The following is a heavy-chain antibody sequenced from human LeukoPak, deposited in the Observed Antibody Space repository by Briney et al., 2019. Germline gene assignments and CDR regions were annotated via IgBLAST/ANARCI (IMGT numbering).Heavy chain of an antibody. CDR2: ISSSSTI. Sequence: PGGSLRLSCAASGFTFSSYSMNWVRQAPGKGLEWVSYISSSSTIYYADSVKGRFTISRDNAKNSLYLQMNSLRDEDTAVYYCARDSILRLGELTFDYWGQGTLVTVSS. J-gene: IGHJ4*02. D-gene: IGHD3-16*01. CDR3: ARDSILRLGELTFDY. V-gene: IGHV3-48*02. CDR1: GFTFSSYS.